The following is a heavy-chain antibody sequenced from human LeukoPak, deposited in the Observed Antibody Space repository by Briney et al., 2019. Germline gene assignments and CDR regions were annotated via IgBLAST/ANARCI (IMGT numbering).Heavy chain of an antibody. Sequence: SEILSLTCTVSGGSISSYYWSWIRQPPGKGLEWIGYIYYSGSTNYNPSLKSRVTISVDTSKNQFSLKLSSVTAADTAVYYCARGSSSWYSYYYMDVWGKGTTVTISS. CDR2: IYYSGST. V-gene: IGHV4-59*01. CDR3: ARGSSSWYSYYYMDV. J-gene: IGHJ6*03. CDR1: GGSISSYY. D-gene: IGHD6-13*01.